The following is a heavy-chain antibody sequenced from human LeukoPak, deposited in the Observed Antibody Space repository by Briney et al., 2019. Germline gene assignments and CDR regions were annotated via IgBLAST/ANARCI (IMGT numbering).Heavy chain of an antibody. CDR1: GFTLSSHW. J-gene: IGHJ4*02. Sequence: GGSMRLSCAASGFTLSSHWMDWVRQVPGKGLEWVSRLDRDGSSISNADSVKGRFTISRDNAKNTLYLQMNSLRAEDTAVYYCARETILGIGLSDWGQGTLVTVSS. D-gene: IGHD3-3*01. CDR3: ARETILGIGLSD. CDR2: LDRDGSSI. V-gene: IGHV3-74*01.